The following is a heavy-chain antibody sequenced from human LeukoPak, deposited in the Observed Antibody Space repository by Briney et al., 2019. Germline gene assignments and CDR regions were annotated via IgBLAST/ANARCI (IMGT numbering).Heavy chain of an antibody. CDR3: ARGASPKAAVFFDY. Sequence: PSETLSLTCSVSGVSITSGSYYWGWIRQSAGKGLEWIGRVHSSGDIYHNAAFRSRAAVSGDASKNQFSLQLNSVTAADTAVYYCARGASPKAAVFFDYWGQGALITVSS. V-gene: IGHV4-61*02. J-gene: IGHJ4*02. D-gene: IGHD3-16*01. CDR1: GVSITSGSYY. CDR2: VHSSGDI.